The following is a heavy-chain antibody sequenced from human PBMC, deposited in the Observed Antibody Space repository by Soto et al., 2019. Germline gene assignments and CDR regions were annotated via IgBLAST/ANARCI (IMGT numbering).Heavy chain of an antibody. CDR2: IIPIFGTA. CDR1: GGTFSSYA. J-gene: IGHJ4*02. V-gene: IGHV1-69*01. CDR3: AGGPLDIVATITFFDY. Sequence: QVQLVQSGAEVKKPGSSVTVSCKASGGTFSSYAISWVRQAPGQGLEWMGGIIPIFGTANYAQKFQGRVTITADESTSTAYMELSSLRSEDTAVYYCAGGPLDIVATITFFDYWGQGTLVTVSS. D-gene: IGHD5-12*01.